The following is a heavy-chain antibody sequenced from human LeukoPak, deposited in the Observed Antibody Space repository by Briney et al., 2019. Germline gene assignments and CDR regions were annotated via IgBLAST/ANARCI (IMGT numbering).Heavy chain of an antibody. Sequence: PSETLSLTCTVSGGSISSYYWSWIRQPPGKGLEWIGYIYYSGSTYYNPSLKSRVTISVDTSKNQFSLELSSVTAADTAVYYCARAPRPEYYYGSGSYSSGWYFDLWGRGTLVTVSS. CDR3: ARAPRPEYYYGSGSYSSGWYFDL. CDR2: IYYSGST. J-gene: IGHJ2*01. V-gene: IGHV4-59*06. D-gene: IGHD3-10*01. CDR1: GGSISSYY.